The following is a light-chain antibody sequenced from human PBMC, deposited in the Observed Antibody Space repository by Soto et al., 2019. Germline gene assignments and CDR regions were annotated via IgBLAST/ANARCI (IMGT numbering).Light chain of an antibody. CDR3: QTWGTGIWV. CDR1: SGHSNYA. Sequence: QSVLTQSPSASASLGASVKLTCTLSSGHSNYAIAWHQQQSEKGPRYLMNVNTDGSHSKGDGIPDRFSGSSSGAERYLTISSLQSEDEADYYCQTWGTGIWVFGGGTKVTVL. CDR2: VNTDGSH. J-gene: IGLJ3*02. V-gene: IGLV4-69*01.